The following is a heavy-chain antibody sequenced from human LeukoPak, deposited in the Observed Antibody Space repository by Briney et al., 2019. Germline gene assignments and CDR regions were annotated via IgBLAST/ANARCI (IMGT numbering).Heavy chain of an antibody. D-gene: IGHD3-22*01. V-gene: IGHV3-30*02. J-gene: IGHJ4*02. CDR1: GFAFSSFG. Sequence: GGSLRLSCPPSGFAFSSFGMHWVRQAPGKGLEWVGFIRYDGTIKYYADSVKGRFTISRDNSKNTLYLQMNSLRADDTAVYYCAKNAATYYYDSSGYYDHFDYWGQGTLVTVSS. CDR2: IRYDGTIK. CDR3: AKNAATYYYDSSGYYDHFDY.